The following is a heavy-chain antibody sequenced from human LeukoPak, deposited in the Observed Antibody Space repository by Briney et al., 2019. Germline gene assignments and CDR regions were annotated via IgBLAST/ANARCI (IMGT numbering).Heavy chain of an antibody. J-gene: IGHJ2*01. V-gene: IGHV4-34*01. D-gene: IGHD3/OR15-3a*01. CDR1: GGSFSDYY. CDR2: IKYSGNT. Sequence: PSETLSLTCAVYGGSFSDYYWSWIRQTPGEGLQWIGGIKYSGNTDYNPSLKSRVTMSIDTSKNQFSLKLTSVTAADTAVYYCARGILGQGYFDLWGRDTLVTVSS. CDR3: ARGILGQGYFDL.